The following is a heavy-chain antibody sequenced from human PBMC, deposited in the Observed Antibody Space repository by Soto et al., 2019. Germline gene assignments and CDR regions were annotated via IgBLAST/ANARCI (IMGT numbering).Heavy chain of an antibody. V-gene: IGHV1-8*02. D-gene: IGHD1-1*01. CDR3: ARGVDAGVDV. CDR1: GYTFTSYY. Sequence: ASVKVSCKASGYTFTSYYMNWVRQATGQGLEWMGWMSPNSGATGYAQKFQGRVTMTRDTSISTAYMELSNLRSEDTAIYYCARGVDAGVDVWGQGTTVTVSS. CDR2: MSPNSGAT. J-gene: IGHJ6*02.